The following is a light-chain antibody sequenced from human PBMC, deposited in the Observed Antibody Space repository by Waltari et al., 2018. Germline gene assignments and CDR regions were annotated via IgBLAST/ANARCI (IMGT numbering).Light chain of an antibody. Sequence: QLVLTQSPSASASLGASVKLTCTLSRGHSSYSIAWHQQQPEKGPRYLMKLNSDGSHNKGDGIPDRFSGSSSGDERYLTISSLQSDDEADYYCQTWGTGLRGVFGRGTKLTVL. CDR3: QTWGTGLRGV. CDR2: LNSDGSH. V-gene: IGLV4-69*01. CDR1: RGHSSYS. J-gene: IGLJ3*02.